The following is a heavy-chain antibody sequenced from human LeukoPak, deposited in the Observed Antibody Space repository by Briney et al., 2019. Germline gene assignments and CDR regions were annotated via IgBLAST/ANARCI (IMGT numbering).Heavy chain of an antibody. D-gene: IGHD3/OR15-3a*01. Sequence: GGSLGLSCTASGIIFNNHWKQWVRQAPGKGLVWVARLNTDGRSTTYADSVKGRFTISRDNAKNTLYLQMNSLRAEDTAVYYCVRDVRGIGQDYMDVWGKGTTVTVSS. CDR1: GIIFNNHW. CDR3: VRDVRGIGQDYMDV. CDR2: LNTDGRST. V-gene: IGHV3-74*01. J-gene: IGHJ6*03.